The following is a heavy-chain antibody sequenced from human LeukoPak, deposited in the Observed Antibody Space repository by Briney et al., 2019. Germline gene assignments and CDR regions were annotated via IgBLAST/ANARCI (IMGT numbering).Heavy chain of an antibody. J-gene: IGHJ4*02. CDR3: ARGLFGYYGSGSQIKYYFDY. CDR1: GGSLSSYY. V-gene: IGHV4-59*01. D-gene: IGHD3-10*01. CDR2: IYYSGST. Sequence: SETLSLTCTVSGGSLSSYYWSWIRQPPGKGLEWIGYIYYSGSTNYNPSLKSRVTISVDTSKNQFSLKLSSVTAADTAVYYCARGLFGYYGSGSQIKYYFDYWGQGTLVTVSS.